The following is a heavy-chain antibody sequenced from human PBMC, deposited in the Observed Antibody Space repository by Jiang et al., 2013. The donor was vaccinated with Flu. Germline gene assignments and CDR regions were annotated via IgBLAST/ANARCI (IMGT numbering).Heavy chain of an antibody. CDR3: ARTYYDFWSGRIQDWFDP. Sequence: GYTFTSYAMNWVRQAPGQGLEWMGWINTNTGNPTYAQGFTGRFVFSLDTSVSTAYLQISSLKAEDTAVYYCARTYYDFWSGRIQDWFDPWGQGTLVTVSS. D-gene: IGHD3-3*01. CDR2: INTNTGNP. CDR1: GYTFTSYA. V-gene: IGHV7-4-1*02. J-gene: IGHJ5*02.